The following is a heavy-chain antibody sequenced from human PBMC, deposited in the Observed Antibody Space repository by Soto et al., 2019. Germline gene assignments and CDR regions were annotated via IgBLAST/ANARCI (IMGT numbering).Heavy chain of an antibody. D-gene: IGHD6-13*01. CDR3: AREYSSGWFRFDS. J-gene: IGHJ4*02. CDR2: IYFGGST. Sequence: QVQLQESGPGLVKPSQTLTLTCTVSGGSISSAYEYWSWIRQPPGKGLEWIGYIYFGGSTHYNPSLKSRVIISVDTSKNQFSPKLSSVTAADTAVYYCAREYSSGWFRFDSWGQGTLVTVSS. V-gene: IGHV4-30-4*01. CDR1: GGSISSAYEY.